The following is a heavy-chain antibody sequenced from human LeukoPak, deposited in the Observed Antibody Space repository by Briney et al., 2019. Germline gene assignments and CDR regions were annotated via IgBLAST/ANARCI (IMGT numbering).Heavy chain of an antibody. CDR2: VYYAGSV. CDR1: DGSISGYY. Sequence: SETLSLTCNVSDGSISGYYWSWIRRPPGKGLEWIGYVYYAGSVNYNPSLKSRVTLSIDMSKSQFSLKLTSVTAADTAVYYCARRGSFGRNRDAFDLWGQGTMVTVSS. J-gene: IGHJ3*01. D-gene: IGHD3-10*01. CDR3: ARRGSFGRNRDAFDL. V-gene: IGHV4-59*08.